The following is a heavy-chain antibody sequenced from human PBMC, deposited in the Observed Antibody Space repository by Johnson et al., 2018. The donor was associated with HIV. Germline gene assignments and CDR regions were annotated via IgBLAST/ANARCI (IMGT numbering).Heavy chain of an antibody. CDR2: ISGSGGNT. Sequence: VESGGGLVQPGGSLRLSCAASGFTFSSYEMNWVRQAPGKGLEWVSAISGSGGNTYYADSVKGQFTISRDNSKNTLYLQMNSLRAEDTAVYYCARDNIVLMVGGAFDIWGQGTMVTVSS. V-gene: IGHV3-23*04. D-gene: IGHD2-8*01. J-gene: IGHJ3*02. CDR3: ARDNIVLMVGGAFDI. CDR1: GFTFSSYE.